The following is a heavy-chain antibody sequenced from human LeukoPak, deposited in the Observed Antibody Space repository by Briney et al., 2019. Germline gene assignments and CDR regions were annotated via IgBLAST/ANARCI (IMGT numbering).Heavy chain of an antibody. CDR2: ISSSSSYI. CDR1: GFTFSSHS. CDR3: ARDAYYYDSSGYYDY. V-gene: IGHV3-21*01. D-gene: IGHD3-22*01. Sequence: GGSLRLSCAASGFTFSSHSMNWVRQAPGKGLEWVSSISSSSSYIYYADSVKGRFTISRDNAKNSLYLQMNSLRAEDTAVYYCARDAYYYDSSGYYDYWGQGTLVTVSS. J-gene: IGHJ4*02.